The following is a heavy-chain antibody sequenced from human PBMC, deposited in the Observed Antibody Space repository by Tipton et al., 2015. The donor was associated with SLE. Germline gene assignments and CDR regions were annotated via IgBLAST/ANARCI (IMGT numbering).Heavy chain of an antibody. CDR3: ARGGAPLQYRGYGMDV. CDR1: GFTFSSYW. V-gene: IGHV3-7*01. Sequence: GSLRLSCAASGFTFSSYWMSWVRQAPGKGLEWVANIKQDGSEKYYVDSVKGRFTISRGNAKNSLYLQMNSLRAEDTAVYYCARGGAPLQYRGYGMDVWGQGTTVTVSS. J-gene: IGHJ6*02. D-gene: IGHD4-11*01. CDR2: IKQDGSEK.